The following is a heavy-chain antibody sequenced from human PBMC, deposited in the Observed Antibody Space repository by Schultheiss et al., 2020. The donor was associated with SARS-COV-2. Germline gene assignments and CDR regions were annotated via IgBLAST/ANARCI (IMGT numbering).Heavy chain of an antibody. J-gene: IGHJ4*02. CDR3: AKGRRIVGATQIDY. D-gene: IGHD1-26*01. V-gene: IGHV3-23*01. CDR1: GFTFSSYA. Sequence: GGSLRLSCAASGFTFSSYAMSWVRQAPGKGLEWVSAISGSGGSTYYADSVKGRFTISRDNSKNTLYLQMSSLRAEDTAVYYCAKGRRIVGATQIDYWGQGTLVTVSS. CDR2: ISGSGGST.